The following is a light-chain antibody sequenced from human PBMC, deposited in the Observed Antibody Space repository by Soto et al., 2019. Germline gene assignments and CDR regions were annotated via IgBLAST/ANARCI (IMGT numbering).Light chain of an antibody. CDR3: QQYNNWWT. Sequence: EIVMTQSPATLSVSPGERATLSCRASQSVSSNLAWYQHKPGQAPRLLIYGASTRATGIPARFTGSGSGTEFTLTISSLQFDDSAVYYCQQYNNWWTFGQGTKVDIK. J-gene: IGKJ1*01. CDR2: GAS. CDR1: QSVSSN. V-gene: IGKV3-15*01.